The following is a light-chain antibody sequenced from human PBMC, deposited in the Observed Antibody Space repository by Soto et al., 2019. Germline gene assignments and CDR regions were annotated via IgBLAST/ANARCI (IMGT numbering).Light chain of an antibody. Sequence: QSALTQPPSASGSPGQSVTISCTGTSSDVGGYNYVSWYQQHPGKAPKLMIYEVSKRPSGVPDRFSASKSGNTASLTVSGLQAEDEADYYCSSYAGNSIWVFGGGTKVTVL. CDR3: SSYAGNSIWV. CDR1: SSDVGGYNY. J-gene: IGLJ3*02. V-gene: IGLV2-8*01. CDR2: EVS.